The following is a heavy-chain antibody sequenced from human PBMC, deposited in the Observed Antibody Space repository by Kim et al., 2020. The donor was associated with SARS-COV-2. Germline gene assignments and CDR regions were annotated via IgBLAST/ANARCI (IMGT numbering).Heavy chain of an antibody. CDR3: ARRPPTMVRGGPLDY. Sequence: PSLKSRVTISVDTSKNQFSLKLSSVTAADTAVYYCARRPPTMVRGGPLDYWGQGTLVTVSS. J-gene: IGHJ4*02. D-gene: IGHD3-10*01. V-gene: IGHV4-34*01.